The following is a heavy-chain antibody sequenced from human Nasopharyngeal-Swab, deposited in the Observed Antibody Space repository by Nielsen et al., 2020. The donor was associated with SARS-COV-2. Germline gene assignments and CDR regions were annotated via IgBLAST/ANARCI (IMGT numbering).Heavy chain of an antibody. CDR1: GYTLTELS. J-gene: IGHJ5*02. CDR2: FDPEDGET. Sequence: ASVKVSCKVSGYTLTELSMHWVRQAPGKGLEWMGGFDPEDGETIYAQKFQGRVTMTEDTSTDTAYMELSSLRSGDTAVYYCATGGIALGRFDPWGQGTLVTVSS. V-gene: IGHV1-24*01. CDR3: ATGGIALGRFDP. D-gene: IGHD6-13*01.